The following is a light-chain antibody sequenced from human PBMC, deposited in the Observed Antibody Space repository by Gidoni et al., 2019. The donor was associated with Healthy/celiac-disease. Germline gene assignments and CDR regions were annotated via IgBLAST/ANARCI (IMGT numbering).Light chain of an antibody. Sequence: IQMTHSPSSLSASVGDRVTITCRASQSISSYLNWYQQKPGKAPKLLIYAASSLQSGVPSRLSGSGSGTDFTRTISSLKPEDFATYYCKKSYSTPGTFGQGTKVEIK. CDR1: QSISSY. CDR2: AAS. J-gene: IGKJ1*01. CDR3: KKSYSTPGT. V-gene: IGKV1-39*01.